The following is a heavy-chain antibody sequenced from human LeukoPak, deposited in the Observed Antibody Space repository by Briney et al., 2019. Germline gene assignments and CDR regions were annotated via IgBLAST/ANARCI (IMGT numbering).Heavy chain of an antibody. J-gene: IGHJ3*02. CDR3: AKEGRRLGGPPDAFDI. CDR1: GFTFDDYA. V-gene: IGHV3-9*03. D-gene: IGHD3-16*01. CDR2: ISWNSGSI. Sequence: VRSLRLSCAASGFTFDDYAMHWVRQAPGKGLECVSGISWNSGSIGYADSVKGRFTISRDNAKNSLYLQMNSLRAEDMALYYCAKEGRRLGGPPDAFDIWGQGTMVTVSS.